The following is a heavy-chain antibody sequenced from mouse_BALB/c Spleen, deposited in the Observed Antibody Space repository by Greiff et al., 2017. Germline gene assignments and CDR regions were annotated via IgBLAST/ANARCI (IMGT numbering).Heavy chain of an antibody. Sequence: DVQLQESGPGLVKPSQSLSLTCTVTGYSITSDYAWNWIRQFPGNKLEWMGYISYSGSTSYNPSLKSRISITRDTSKNQFFLQLNSVTTEDTATYYCARGYGNSLYYAMDYWGQGTSVTVSS. V-gene: IGHV3-2*02. CDR2: ISYSGST. CDR3: ARGYGNSLYYAMDY. J-gene: IGHJ4*01. D-gene: IGHD2-10*02. CDR1: GYSITSDYA.